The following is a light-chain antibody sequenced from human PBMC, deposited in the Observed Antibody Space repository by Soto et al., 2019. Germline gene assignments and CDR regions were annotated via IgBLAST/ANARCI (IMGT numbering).Light chain of an antibody. Sequence: DIQMTQSPSSLSASVGDRVTITCRASQSIRSHLNWYQQIPGEAPKLLIYVAPSLQRGDPSRFSVSGSGTDFSLTINCLQPEDFATYYFQQSYTTPRTFGQGTKVDIK. V-gene: IGKV1-39*01. J-gene: IGKJ1*01. CDR1: QSIRSH. CDR2: VAP. CDR3: QQSYTTPRT.